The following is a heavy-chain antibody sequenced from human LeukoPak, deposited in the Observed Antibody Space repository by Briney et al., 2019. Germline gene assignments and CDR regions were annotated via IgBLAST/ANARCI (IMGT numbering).Heavy chain of an antibody. V-gene: IGHV4-39*07. Sequence: SETLSLTCTVSGGSISSSNYYWGWFRQPPGKGLELIGSISYSGSAYYNPSLKSRVTVSVDTSKNQFSLKLSSVTAADTAVYYCARNRFGDYPDYWGQGTLVTVSS. D-gene: IGHD3-10*01. CDR2: ISYSGSA. CDR3: ARNRFGDYPDY. J-gene: IGHJ4*02. CDR1: GGSISSSNYY.